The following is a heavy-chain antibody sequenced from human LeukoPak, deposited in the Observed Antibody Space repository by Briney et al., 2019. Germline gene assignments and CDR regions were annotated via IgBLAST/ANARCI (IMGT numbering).Heavy chain of an antibody. CDR3: AKNAYYYDH. Sequence: PGRSLRLSCAASGFTFSSYGMHWVRQAPGKGLEWVALIWYDGSNKYYTDSVRGRFTISRDDSKNTLYLQMNSLRAEDTAVYYCAKNAYYYDHWGQGTLVTVSS. J-gene: IGHJ4*02. V-gene: IGHV3-33*06. CDR2: IWYDGSNK. CDR1: GFTFSSYG.